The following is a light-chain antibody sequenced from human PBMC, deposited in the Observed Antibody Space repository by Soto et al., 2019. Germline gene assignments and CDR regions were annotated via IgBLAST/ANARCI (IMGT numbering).Light chain of an antibody. CDR2: FGS. J-gene: IGKJ5*01. CDR1: QSLLYNNTYNY. CDR3: MQALQSLT. Sequence: EIVMTQSPLTLPFTPGEPSSISWRSSQSLLYNNTYNYLDWYVQKPGQSPQLLIYFGSNRAPGVPDRFSGSRSGTDFTLKINRVEAEDVGTYYCMQALQSLTFGQGTRLEI. V-gene: IGKV2-28*01.